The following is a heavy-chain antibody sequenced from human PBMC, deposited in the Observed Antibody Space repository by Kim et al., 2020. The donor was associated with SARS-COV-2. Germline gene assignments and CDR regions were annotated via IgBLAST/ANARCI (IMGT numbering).Heavy chain of an antibody. Sequence: SETLSLPCAVSGDSISTGNWWSWVRQAPGKGLEWIGEIYHSGNTNYNPSLKSRVSISVDKSKNQFSLNLNSVTAADTAMYYCARLRTDTGSYFRFDSWGQGTLVTLSS. D-gene: IGHD1-26*01. J-gene: IGHJ4*02. CDR3: ARLRTDTGSYFRFDS. CDR2: IYHSGNT. V-gene: IGHV4-4*02. CDR1: GDSISTGNW.